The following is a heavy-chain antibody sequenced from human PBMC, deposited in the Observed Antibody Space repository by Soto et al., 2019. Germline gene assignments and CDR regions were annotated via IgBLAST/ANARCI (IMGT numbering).Heavy chain of an antibody. V-gene: IGHV5-51*01. CDR3: ARQAYVGGYYDFWSGYFNTYYFDY. CDR2: IYPGDSDT. J-gene: IGHJ4*02. Sequence: GESLKISCKGSGYSFTSYWIGWVRQMPGKGLEWMGIIYPGDSDTRYSPSFQGQVTISADKSISTAYLQWSSLKASDTAMYYCARQAYVGGYYDFWSGYFNTYYFDYWGQGTLVTVSS. D-gene: IGHD3-3*01. CDR1: GYSFTSYW.